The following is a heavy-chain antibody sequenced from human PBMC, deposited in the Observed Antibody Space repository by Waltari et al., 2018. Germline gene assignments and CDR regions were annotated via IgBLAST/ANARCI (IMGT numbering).Heavy chain of an antibody. D-gene: IGHD4-17*01. CDR3: ARDVSDYGDHNWFDP. CDR2: IYHSGST. V-gene: IGHV4-38-2*02. Sequence: QVQLQESGPGLVKPSETLSLTCAVSGHSIRSGSYWGLIRQPPWKGLEWIGSIYHSGSTYYNPSLKSRVTISVDTSKNQFSLKLSSVTAADTAVYYCARDVSDYGDHNWFDPWGQGTLVTVSS. CDR1: GHSIRSGSY. J-gene: IGHJ5*02.